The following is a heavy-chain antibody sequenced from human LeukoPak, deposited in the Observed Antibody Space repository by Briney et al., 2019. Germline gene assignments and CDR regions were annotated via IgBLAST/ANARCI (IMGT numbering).Heavy chain of an antibody. Sequence: GGSLRLSCAASEFTFSNYVMSWVRQAPGKGLEWVSTISGSGDSTYYADSVKGRFTISRDNSKNTLYLQMNSLRAEDTAVYYCAKDGYRQWLSGYFDYWGQGTLVTVSS. CDR3: AKDGYRQWLSGYFDY. CDR1: EFTFSNYV. J-gene: IGHJ4*02. V-gene: IGHV3-23*01. CDR2: ISGSGDST. D-gene: IGHD3-22*01.